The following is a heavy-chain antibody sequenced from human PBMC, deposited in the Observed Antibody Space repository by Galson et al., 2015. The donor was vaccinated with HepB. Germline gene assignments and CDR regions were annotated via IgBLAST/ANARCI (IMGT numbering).Heavy chain of an antibody. Sequence: SVRVSCKASGYTFINYGMTWVRQAPGQGLEWLGGITSDKGDKYYAQTLKGRVAMTTGTSNSTAYMDLRSLRSDDTAVYYCARGYCSGLTTSYYYGMDVWGQGTTVTVSS. D-gene: IGHD6-19*01. CDR1: GYTFINYG. CDR3: ARGYCSGLTTSYYYGMDV. V-gene: IGHV1-18*01. J-gene: IGHJ6*02. CDR2: ITSDKGDK.